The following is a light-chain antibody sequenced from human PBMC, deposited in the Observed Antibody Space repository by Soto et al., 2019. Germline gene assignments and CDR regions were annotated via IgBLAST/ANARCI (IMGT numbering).Light chain of an antibody. CDR3: RSHISANTRV. CDR2: EVT. J-gene: IGLJ1*01. CDR1: SSDVGTYDY. V-gene: IGLV2-14*01. Sequence: QSALTQPASVSGSPGQSIAISCTGTSSDVGTYDYVSWYQQYPDKAPKLIIYEVTQRPSGVSNRFSGSKSGNTASLTISGLQAEDEADYYCRSHISANTRVFATGTKVTVL.